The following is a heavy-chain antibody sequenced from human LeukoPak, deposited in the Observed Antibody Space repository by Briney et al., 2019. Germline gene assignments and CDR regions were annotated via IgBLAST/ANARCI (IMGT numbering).Heavy chain of an antibody. Sequence: SETLSLTCTASGGSISSSSYYWGWIRQPPGKGLEWIGSIYYSGSTYYNPSLKSRVTISVDTSKNQFSLKLSSVTAADTAVYYCAGSYDDAFDIWGQGTMVTVSS. J-gene: IGHJ3*02. CDR3: AGSYDDAFDI. CDR1: GGSISSSSYY. CDR2: IYYSGST. V-gene: IGHV4-39*01. D-gene: IGHD1-26*01.